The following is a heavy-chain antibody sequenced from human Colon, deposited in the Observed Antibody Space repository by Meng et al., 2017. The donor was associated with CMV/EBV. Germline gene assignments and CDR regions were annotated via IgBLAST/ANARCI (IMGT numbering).Heavy chain of an antibody. CDR3: LNRAYSQGQDF. J-gene: IGHJ6*02. D-gene: IGHD5-12*01. CDR2: IDYSGST. V-gene: IGHV4-39*07. Sequence: SETLSLTCTVSGGSISTSSYFWGWIRQPPGKGLEWIATIDYSGSTDYNPSLQRRVTMSVDTSKNQFSLNVTSVTAADTAVYYCLNRAYSQGQDFWGQGTTVTVSS. CDR1: GGSISTSSYF.